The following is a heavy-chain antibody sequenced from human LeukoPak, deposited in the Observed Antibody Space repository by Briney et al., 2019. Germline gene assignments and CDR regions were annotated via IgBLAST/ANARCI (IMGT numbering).Heavy chain of an antibody. CDR1: GGSISSYY. Sequence: PSETLSLTCTVSGGSISSYYWSWIRQPAGKGLEWIGRIYTSGSTNYNPSLKSRVTISVDTSKNQFSLKLSSVTAADTAVYYCAREELGKDHYDSSGYLRYWGQGTLVTVSS. CDR2: IYTSGST. J-gene: IGHJ4*02. CDR3: AREELGKDHYDSSGYLRY. V-gene: IGHV4-4*07. D-gene: IGHD3-22*01.